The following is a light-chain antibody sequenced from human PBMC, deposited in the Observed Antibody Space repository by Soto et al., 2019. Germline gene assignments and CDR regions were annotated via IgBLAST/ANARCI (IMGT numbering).Light chain of an antibody. CDR3: QQLRSYPST. CDR1: QDISSS. J-gene: IGKJ4*01. V-gene: IGKV1-9*01. Sequence: IQLTQSPSSLSASVGDRVTITCRASQDISSSLGWYQQKPGKAPKLLIYAASILQSGVPSRFSGSGFWTDFTLTISSLQAEDFGSYFCQQLRSYPSTFGGGTKVEIK. CDR2: AAS.